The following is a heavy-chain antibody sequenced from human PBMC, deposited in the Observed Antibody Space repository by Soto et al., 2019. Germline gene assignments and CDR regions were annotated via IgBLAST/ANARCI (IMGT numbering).Heavy chain of an antibody. J-gene: IGHJ4*02. CDR1: GGSFSGNY. CDR2: IYHSGSS. D-gene: IGHD6-19*01. Sequence: PSETLSLTCAVYGGSFSGNYWTWIRQPPGKGLEYIAEIYHSGSSNYNPSLRSRVTISIDTSQNQFSLKVKSVTAADTAVYYCAREVGTVAGYFDFWGQGTLVTVSS. V-gene: IGHV4-34*01. CDR3: AREVGTVAGYFDF.